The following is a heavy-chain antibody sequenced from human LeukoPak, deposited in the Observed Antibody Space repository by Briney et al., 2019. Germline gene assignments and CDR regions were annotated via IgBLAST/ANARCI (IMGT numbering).Heavy chain of an antibody. CDR1: GFTFDA. J-gene: IGHJ3*02. V-gene: IGHV3-23*01. CDR2: ISGSGGST. D-gene: IGHD2-21*02. CDR3: AKDLVTVVTAANAFDI. Sequence: GGSLRLSCAASGFTFDAMHWVRQAPGKGLEWVSAISGSGGSTYYADSVKGRFTISRDNSKNTLYLQMNSLRAEDTAVYYCAKDLVTVVTAANAFDIWGQGTMVTVSS.